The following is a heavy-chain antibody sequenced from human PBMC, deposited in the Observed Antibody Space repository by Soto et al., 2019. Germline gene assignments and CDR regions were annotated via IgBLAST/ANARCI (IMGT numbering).Heavy chain of an antibody. CDR1: GFTFSSYS. CDR3: ARDMTTVTTPPYYYYYMDV. V-gene: IGHV3-21*01. CDR2: ISSSSSYI. J-gene: IGHJ6*03. Sequence: EVQLVESGGGLVKPGGSLRLSCAASGFTFSSYSMNWVRQAPGKGLEWVSSISSSSSYIYYADSVKGRFTISRDNAKNSLYLQMNSLRAEDTAVYYCARDMTTVTTPPYYYYYMDVWGKGTTVTVSS. D-gene: IGHD4-4*01.